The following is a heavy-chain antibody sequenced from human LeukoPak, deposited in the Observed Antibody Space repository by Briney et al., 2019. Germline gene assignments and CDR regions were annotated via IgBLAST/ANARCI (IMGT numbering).Heavy chain of an antibody. V-gene: IGHV1-69*13. CDR1: GGTFSSYA. CDR3: ASYTINFDYYYYYGMDV. CDR2: IIPIFGTA. D-gene: IGHD5-12*01. J-gene: IGHJ6*02. Sequence: ASVKVSCTASGGTFSSYAISWVRQAPGQGLEWMGGIIPIFGTANYAQKFQGRVTITADESTSTAYMELSSLRSEDTAVYYCASYTINFDYYYYYGMDVWGQGTTVTVSS.